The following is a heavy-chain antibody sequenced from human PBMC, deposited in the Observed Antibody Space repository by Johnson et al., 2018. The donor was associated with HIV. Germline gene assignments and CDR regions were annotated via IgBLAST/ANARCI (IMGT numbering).Heavy chain of an antibody. CDR3: ASGVVTLSFDI. V-gene: IGHV3-66*01. D-gene: IGHD3-3*01. CDR1: GFTVSSNY. CDR2: IYSGGST. Sequence: VQLVESGGGLVKPGGSLKLSCAASGFTVSSNYMSWVRQAPGKGLEWVSVIYSGGSTYYADSVKDRFTISRDNSKNTLYLQMTSLRAEDTAVYYCASGVVTLSFDIWGQGTIVTVSS. J-gene: IGHJ3*02.